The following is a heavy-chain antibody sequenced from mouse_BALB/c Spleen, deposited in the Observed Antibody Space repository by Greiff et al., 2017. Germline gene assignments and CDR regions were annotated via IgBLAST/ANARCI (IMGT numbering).Heavy chain of an antibody. Sequence: VQVVESGPGLVAPSQSLSITCTVSGFSLTSYDISWIRQPPGKGLEWLGVIWTGGGTNYNSAFMSRLSISKDNSKSQVFLKMNSLQTDDTAIYYCVRVGPYYYGSTNWYFDVWGAGTTVTVSS. CDR1: GFSLTSYD. V-gene: IGHV2-9-2*01. CDR2: IWTGGGT. CDR3: VRVGPYYYGSTNWYFDV. J-gene: IGHJ1*01. D-gene: IGHD1-1*01.